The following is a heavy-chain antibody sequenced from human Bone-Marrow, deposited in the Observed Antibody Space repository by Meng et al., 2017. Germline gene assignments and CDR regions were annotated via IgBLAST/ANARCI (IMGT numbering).Heavy chain of an antibody. V-gene: IGHV3-30*04. Sequence: GESLKISCAASEFNFRTYAMHWVRQAPGKGLEWVAVISYDGSNKYYADSVKGRFTISRDNSKNTLYLQMNSLRAEDTAVYYCARDRRWLQTFDYWGQGTLVTVSS. D-gene: IGHD5-24*01. CDR2: ISYDGSNK. CDR3: ARDRRWLQTFDY. J-gene: IGHJ4*02. CDR1: EFNFRTYA.